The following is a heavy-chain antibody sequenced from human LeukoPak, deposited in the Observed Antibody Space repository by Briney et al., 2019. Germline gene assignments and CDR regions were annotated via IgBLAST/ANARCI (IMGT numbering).Heavy chain of an antibody. D-gene: IGHD6-13*01. J-gene: IGHJ4*02. CDR2: IHPGDSDT. Sequence: GESLKISCKGSGYSFTNYWIGWARQMPGKGLEWMGIIHPGDSDTRYSPSFQGQVTISADKSISTAYLQWSSLKGSDTAMYYCAKLGAYFSSWYGFFDYWGQGTLVTVSS. CDR3: AKLGAYFSSWYGFFDY. CDR1: GYSFTNYW. V-gene: IGHV5-51*01.